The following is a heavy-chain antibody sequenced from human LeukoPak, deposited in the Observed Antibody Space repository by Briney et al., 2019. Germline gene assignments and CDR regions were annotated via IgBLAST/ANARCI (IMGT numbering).Heavy chain of an antibody. CDR3: AKARSGYYSNFDC. J-gene: IGHJ4*02. Sequence: GGSLRLSCAASGFTFTSNAMSWVRQAPEKGLEWVSTISGSGGTTYYADSVQGRFTISRDNSKNTLYLQMNSLRAEDTAVYYCAKARSGYYSNFDCWGQGTLVTVSS. CDR1: GFTFTSNA. V-gene: IGHV3-23*01. D-gene: IGHD3-22*01. CDR2: ISGSGGTT.